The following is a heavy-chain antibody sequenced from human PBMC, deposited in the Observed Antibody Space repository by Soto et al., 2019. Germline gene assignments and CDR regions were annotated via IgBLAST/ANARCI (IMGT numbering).Heavy chain of an antibody. Sequence: GASVTVSCKASGYTFTTYGISWVRQAPGQGHKWMRWINHYNGNTNSAQKIQGRVTMTTDTSTSTAYMELRSLRSDDTAVYYCARNDYGDYDDALDIWGQGTMVTVSS. D-gene: IGHD4-17*01. CDR3: ARNDYGDYDDALDI. CDR2: INHYNGNT. J-gene: IGHJ3*02. V-gene: IGHV1-18*01. CDR1: GYTFTTYG.